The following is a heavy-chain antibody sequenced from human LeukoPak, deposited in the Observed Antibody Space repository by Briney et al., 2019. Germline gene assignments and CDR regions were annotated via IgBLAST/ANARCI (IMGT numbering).Heavy chain of an antibody. V-gene: IGHV3-30*18. D-gene: IGHD3-22*01. CDR2: TSYDGSNK. CDR1: GFTFSSYA. J-gene: IGHJ4*02. CDR3: AKADRYYYDSSGSFDY. Sequence: GGSLRLSCAASGFTFSSYAMSWVRQAPGKGLEWVAVTSYDGSNKYYADSVKGRFTISRDNSKNTLYLQMNSLRAEDTAVYYCAKADRYYYDSSGSFDYWGQGTLVTVSS.